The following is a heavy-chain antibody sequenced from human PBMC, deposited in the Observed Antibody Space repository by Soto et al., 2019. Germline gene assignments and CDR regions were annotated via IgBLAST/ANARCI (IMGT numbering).Heavy chain of an antibody. J-gene: IGHJ4*02. D-gene: IGHD2-21*01. CDR2: FGGSGKT. V-gene: IGHV3-23*01. Sequence: GGSLRLSCAASGFPFNSYGMSWVRQAPGKGLEWVSLFGGSGKTYYADSVKGRFTISRDNSKNTLYLQMNSLRAEDTAVYYCAKRGHCGSACPHYFDYWGQGSLVTVSS. CDR1: GFPFNSYG. CDR3: AKRGHCGSACPHYFDY.